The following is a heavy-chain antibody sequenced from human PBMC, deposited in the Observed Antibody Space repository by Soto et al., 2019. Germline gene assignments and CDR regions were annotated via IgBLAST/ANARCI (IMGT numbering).Heavy chain of an antibody. CDR3: ARGRYCLTGRCFPNWFDS. Sequence: ASETLSLTCSVSGDSISNLDYFWAWIRQPPGQALEYIGYIYKSATTYYNPSFESRVAISVDTSKSQFSLNVTSVTAADTAVYFCARGRYCLTGRCFPNWFDSWGQGALVTVST. D-gene: IGHD7-27*01. J-gene: IGHJ5*01. CDR2: IYKSATT. V-gene: IGHV4-30-4*01. CDR1: GDSISNLDYF.